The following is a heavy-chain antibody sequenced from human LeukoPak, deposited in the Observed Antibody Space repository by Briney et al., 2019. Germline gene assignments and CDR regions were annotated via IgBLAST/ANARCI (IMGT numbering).Heavy chain of an antibody. J-gene: IGHJ4*02. CDR3: ARGGRPYSSPIDY. CDR1: GGSISSYY. V-gene: IGHV4-59*01. Sequence: SETLSLTCTVSGGSISSYYWSWIRQPPGKGLEWIGYIYYSGSTSYNPSLKSRVTISVDTSKNQFSLRLSSVTAADTAVYFCARGGRPYSSPIDYWGQGTLVTVSS. CDR2: IYYSGST. D-gene: IGHD2-21*01.